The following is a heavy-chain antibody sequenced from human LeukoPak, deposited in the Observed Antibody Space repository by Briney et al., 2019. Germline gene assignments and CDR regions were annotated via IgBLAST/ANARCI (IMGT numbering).Heavy chain of an antibody. V-gene: IGHV3-30*04. D-gene: IGHD3-9*01. J-gene: IGHJ4*02. CDR2: ISYDGSNK. CDR3: ATNPLYYDILTGTIFDY. CDR1: GFTFSSYA. Sequence: GGSLRLSCAASGFTFSSYAMHWVRQAPGKGLEWVAVISYDGSNKYYADSVKGRFTISRDNSKNTLYLQMNSLRAEDTAAYYCATNPLYYDILTGTIFDYWGQGTLVTVSS.